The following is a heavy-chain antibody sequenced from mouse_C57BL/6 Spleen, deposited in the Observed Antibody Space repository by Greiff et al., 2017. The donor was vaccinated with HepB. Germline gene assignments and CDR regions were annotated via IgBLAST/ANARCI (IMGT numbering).Heavy chain of an antibody. Sequence: EVKLVESEGGLVQPGSSMKLSCTASGFTFSDYYMAWVRQVPEKGLEWVANINYDGSSTYYLDSLKSRFIISRDNAKNILYLQMSSLKSEDTATYYCARDRTGPFDYWSQGTTLTVSS. CDR3: ARDRTGPFDY. CDR2: INYDGSST. J-gene: IGHJ2*01. CDR1: GFTFSDYY. V-gene: IGHV5-16*01. D-gene: IGHD4-1*01.